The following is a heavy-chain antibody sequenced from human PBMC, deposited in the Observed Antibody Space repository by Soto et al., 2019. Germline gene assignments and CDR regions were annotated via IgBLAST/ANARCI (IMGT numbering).Heavy chain of an antibody. J-gene: IGHJ4*02. CDR1: GYTFSDYY. D-gene: IGHD1-1*01. CDR3: AREPATAKPEGVDF. CDR2: INPNSGGT. Sequence: SVKVSCKASGYTFSDYYIHWVRQAPGQGLEWMGWINPNSGGTKYAPKFQGGVTMTRDTSITTAYMELSRLRSGDTAVYYCAREPATAKPEGVDFWGQGTLVTVSS. V-gene: IGHV1-2*02.